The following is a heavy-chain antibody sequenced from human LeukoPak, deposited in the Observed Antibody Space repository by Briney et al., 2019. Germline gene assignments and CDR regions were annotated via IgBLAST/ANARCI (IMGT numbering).Heavy chain of an antibody. CDR2: IRYDGSNK. CDR1: GFTFSSYG. D-gene: IGHD3-3*01. V-gene: IGHV3-33*01. J-gene: IGHJ4*02. Sequence: GRSLRLSCAASGFTFSSYGMHWVRQAPGKGLEWVAFIRYDGSNKYYADSVKGRFTISRDNSKNTLYLQMNSLRAEDTAVYYCARAAEYDFWSGPPDYWGQGTLVTVSS. CDR3: ARAAEYDFWSGPPDY.